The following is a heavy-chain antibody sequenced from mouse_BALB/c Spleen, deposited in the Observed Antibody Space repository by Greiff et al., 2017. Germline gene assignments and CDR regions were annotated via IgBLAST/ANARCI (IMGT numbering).Heavy chain of an antibody. CDR3: ARKENYYGFAY. D-gene: IGHD1-1*01. J-gene: IGHJ3*01. V-gene: IGHV1-77*01. CDR1: GYTFTDYY. CDR2: IYPGSGNT. Sequence: QVQLKQSGAELARPGASVKLSCKASGYTFTDYYINWVKQRTGQGLEWIGEIYPGSGNTYYNEKFKDKATLTADKSSSTAYMQLSSLTSEDSAVYYCARKENYYGFAYWGQGTLVTVSA.